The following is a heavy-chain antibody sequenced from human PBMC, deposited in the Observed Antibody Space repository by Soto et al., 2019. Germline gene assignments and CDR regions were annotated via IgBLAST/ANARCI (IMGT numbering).Heavy chain of an antibody. CDR3: ARDNDYDFWSGYWGSHLLAYYYYGMDV. CDR1: GYTFTSYG. Sequence: ASVKLYCKASGYTFTSYGISWVRQAPRQGLEWMGWISAYNGNTNYAQKLQGRVTMTTDTSTSTAYMELRSLRSDDTAVYYCARDNDYDFWSGYWGSHLLAYYYYGMDVWGQGTTVTVSS. V-gene: IGHV1-18*01. D-gene: IGHD3-3*01. J-gene: IGHJ6*02. CDR2: ISAYNGNT.